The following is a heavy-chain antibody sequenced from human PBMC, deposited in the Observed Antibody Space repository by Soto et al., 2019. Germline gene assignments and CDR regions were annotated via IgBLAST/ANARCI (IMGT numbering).Heavy chain of an antibody. V-gene: IGHV1-69*04. D-gene: IGHD6-13*01. CDR1: GGTFSSYT. Sequence: SVKVSCKASGGTFSSYTISWVRQAPGQGLEWMGRIIPILGIANYAQKFQGRVTITADKSTSTAYMELSSLRSEDTAVYYCARDFRRCGTPAGSSAIDIWGQGTMVTVSS. CDR2: IIPILGIA. CDR3: ARDFRRCGTPAGSSAIDI. J-gene: IGHJ3*02.